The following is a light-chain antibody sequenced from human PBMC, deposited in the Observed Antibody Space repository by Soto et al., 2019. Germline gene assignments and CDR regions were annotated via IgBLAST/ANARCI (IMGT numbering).Light chain of an antibody. J-gene: IGKJ1*01. CDR2: GAS. Sequence: EIVFTQAPVALSPSPGGRATLSCRASQTASSSHLAWYQQKPGQAPRLLIYGASTRATGIPARFSGSGSGTEFTLTISSLQSEDFAVYYCQQYNNWPPWTFGQGTKVDIK. CDR1: QTASSSH. CDR3: QQYNNWPPWT. V-gene: IGKV3-15*01.